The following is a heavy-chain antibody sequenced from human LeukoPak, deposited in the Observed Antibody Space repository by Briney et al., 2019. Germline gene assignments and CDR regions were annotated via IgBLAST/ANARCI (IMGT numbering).Heavy chain of an antibody. J-gene: IGHJ4*02. Sequence: NPSEPLSLTCTVSGGSISSSSYYWGWVRQPPGKGLERIGSIYYSGSTSYKPSLKSRLTISLDTSKNQFSLKLSSVTAADTAVYYCARERYYYDSYTEGNYWGQGTLVTVSS. CDR2: IYYSGST. CDR1: GGSISSSSYY. CDR3: ARERYYYDSYTEGNY. V-gene: IGHV4-39*01. D-gene: IGHD3-22*01.